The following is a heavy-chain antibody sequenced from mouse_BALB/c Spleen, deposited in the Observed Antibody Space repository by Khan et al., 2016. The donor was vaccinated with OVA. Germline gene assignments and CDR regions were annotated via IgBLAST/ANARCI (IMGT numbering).Heavy chain of an antibody. CDR1: GYSITSDYA. CDR2: ISSSGYT. CDR3: ARIYGGDVDY. V-gene: IGHV3-2*02. Sequence: EVQLVESGPGLVKPSQSLSLTCTVTGYSITSDYAWYWNRQFPGNKLEWVGYISSSGYTKFNPSLQRRTSITTETSKNQFFLQLNAVTTEDTATYYCARIYGGDVDYWGQGTTLTVSS. D-gene: IGHD1-1*01. J-gene: IGHJ2*01.